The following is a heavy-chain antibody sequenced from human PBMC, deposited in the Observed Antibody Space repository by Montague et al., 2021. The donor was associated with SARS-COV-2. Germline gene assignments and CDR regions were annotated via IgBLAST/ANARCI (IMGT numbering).Heavy chain of an antibody. D-gene: IGHD6-19*01. CDR3: AKGYTGDWDHYLDY. Sequence: RLSCAASGFSFNDYWMSWVRQAPGKGLEWVANIKRDGSETNHVXSVRGRFTVSRDNARNSLFLQMDSLSTEDTAVYYCAKGYTGDWDHYLDYWGQGTLVTVSS. CDR2: IKRDGSET. J-gene: IGHJ4*02. V-gene: IGHV3-7*01. CDR1: GFSFNDYW.